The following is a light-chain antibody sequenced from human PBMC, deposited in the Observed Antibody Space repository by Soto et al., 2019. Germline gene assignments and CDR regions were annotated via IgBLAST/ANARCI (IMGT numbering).Light chain of an antibody. Sequence: QSALTQPASVSGSPGQSITISCTGTSSDVGGYNYVSWYQQHPGKAPKLMIYDVSNRPSGVSNRFSGSKSGNTAFLTISGLQAEDEADYYCSSYTRSSTLVVFGTGTKLTVL. CDR2: DVS. V-gene: IGLV2-14*01. J-gene: IGLJ1*01. CDR3: SSYTRSSTLVV. CDR1: SSDVGGYNY.